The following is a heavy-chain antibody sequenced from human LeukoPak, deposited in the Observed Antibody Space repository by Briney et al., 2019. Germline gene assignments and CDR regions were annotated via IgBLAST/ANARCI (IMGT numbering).Heavy chain of an antibody. Sequence: GGSLRLSCAASGFTFSSYEMNWVRQAPGKGLEGVSYISSSGSTIYYADSVKGRFTISRDNAKNSLYLQTNSLRAEDTAVYYCARPVKRGYSYGYGYWGQGTLVTVSS. CDR1: GFTFSSYE. V-gene: IGHV3-48*03. J-gene: IGHJ4*02. D-gene: IGHD5-18*01. CDR3: ARPVKRGYSYGYGY. CDR2: ISSSGSTI.